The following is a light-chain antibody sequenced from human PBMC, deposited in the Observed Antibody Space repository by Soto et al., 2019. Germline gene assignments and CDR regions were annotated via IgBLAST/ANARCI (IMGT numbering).Light chain of an antibody. Sequence: QSVLTQPPSVSGAPGQRVTISCTGSSSNIGAGYDVHWYQQLPGTAPKFLIFGNSNRPSGVPDRFSGSKSGTSASLAITGLQAEDEADYYCQSYDSSLSGFVVFGGWTKLTVL. J-gene: IGLJ2*01. CDR1: SSNIGAGYD. CDR3: QSYDSSLSGFVV. V-gene: IGLV1-40*01. CDR2: GNS.